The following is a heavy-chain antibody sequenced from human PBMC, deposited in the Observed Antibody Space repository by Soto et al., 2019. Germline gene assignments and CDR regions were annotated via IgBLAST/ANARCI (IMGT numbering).Heavy chain of an antibody. CDR2: IIPIFGTA. V-gene: IGHV1-69*01. J-gene: IGHJ6*02. D-gene: IGHD2-2*01. Sequence: QLQLVQSGAELKKPGSSVKVSCKASGGTFSSYAISWVRQAPGQGLEWMGGIIPIFGTANYAQKFQGRVTITADESTSTAYMELSSLRSEDTAVYYCARTDGYYGYCSSTSCYPNYYYYGMDVWGQGTTVTVSS. CDR1: GGTFSSYA. CDR3: ARTDGYYGYCSSTSCYPNYYYYGMDV.